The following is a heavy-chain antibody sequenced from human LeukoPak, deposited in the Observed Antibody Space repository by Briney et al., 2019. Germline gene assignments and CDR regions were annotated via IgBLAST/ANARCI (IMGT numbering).Heavy chain of an antibody. CDR2: ISGSGDTT. CDR1: GFTFSSHG. CDR3: ARDHHYDILTAPSEGAFDI. Sequence: PGGSLRLSCAASGFTFSSHGMNWVRQAPGKGLEWVSGISGSGDTTYYADSVKGRFTISRDNAKNSLYLQMNSLRAEDTAVYYCARDHHYDILTAPSEGAFDIWGQGTMVTVSS. V-gene: IGHV3-23*01. J-gene: IGHJ3*02. D-gene: IGHD3-9*01.